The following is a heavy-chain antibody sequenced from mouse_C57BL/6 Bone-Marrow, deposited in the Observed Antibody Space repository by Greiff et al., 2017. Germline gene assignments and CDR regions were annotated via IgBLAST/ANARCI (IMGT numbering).Heavy chain of an antibody. CDR1: GFTFSDYG. CDR2: ISSGSSTI. V-gene: IGHV5-17*01. Sequence: EVKLVESGGGLVKPGGSLKLSCAASGFTFSDYGMHWVRQAPEKGLEWVAYISSGSSTIYSADTVKGRFTISRDNANNPLFLQMTSLRSEDTAMDYGERGLGDYDVPAMDYWGQGTSVTVSS. CDR3: ERGLGDYDVPAMDY. J-gene: IGHJ4*01. D-gene: IGHD2-4*01.